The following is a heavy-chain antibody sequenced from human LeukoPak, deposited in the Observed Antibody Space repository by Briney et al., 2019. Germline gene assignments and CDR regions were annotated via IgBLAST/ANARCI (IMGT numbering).Heavy chain of an antibody. Sequence: GASVKVSCKVSGYTLTELSMHWVRQAPGKGPEWMGGFDPEDGETIYAQKFQGRVTMTEDTSTDTAYMELSSLRSEDTAVYYCATTRTEGYYFDYWGQGTLVTVSS. V-gene: IGHV1-24*01. J-gene: IGHJ4*02. CDR3: ATTRTEGYYFDY. CDR2: FDPEDGET. CDR1: GYTLTELS.